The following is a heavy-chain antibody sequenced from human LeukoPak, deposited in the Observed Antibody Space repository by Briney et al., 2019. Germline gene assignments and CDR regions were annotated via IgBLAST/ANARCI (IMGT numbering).Heavy chain of an antibody. CDR3: ARGYGTHYSSRPYFMAV. CDR2: INHSGST. Sequence: PSETLSLTCAVYGGSFSGYYWSWIRQPPAKGLEWIGEINHSGSTNYNPSLKSRVTISVDTSKNQFSLRLSSVTAADTPVYYCARGYGTHYSSRPYFMAVWGKGTTVTVSS. CDR1: GGSFSGYY. D-gene: IGHD2-21*01. V-gene: IGHV4-34*01. J-gene: IGHJ6*03.